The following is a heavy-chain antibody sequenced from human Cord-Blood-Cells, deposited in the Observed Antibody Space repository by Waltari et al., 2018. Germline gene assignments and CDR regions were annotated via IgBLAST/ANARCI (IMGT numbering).Heavy chain of an antibody. Sequence: QVQLVQSGAEVKKPGSSVKVSCKASGGPFSSYSIRWAGQAPGQGLEWMGGIIPIFGTANYAQKFQGRVTITADESTSTAYMELSSLRSEDTAVYYCARNRGGLLFFDYWGQGTLVTVSS. CDR3: ARNRGGLLFFDY. J-gene: IGHJ4*02. D-gene: IGHD2-2*01. CDR1: GGPFSSYS. V-gene: IGHV1-69*01. CDR2: IIPIFGTA.